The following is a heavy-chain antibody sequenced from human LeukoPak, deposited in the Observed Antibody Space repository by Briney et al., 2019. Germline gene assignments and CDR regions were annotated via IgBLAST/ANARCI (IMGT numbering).Heavy chain of an antibody. D-gene: IGHD3-16*01. J-gene: IGHJ4*02. CDR2: SRSRVNGGPP. Sequence: GRSLRLSCSGSGFSFGDYGINWVRQAPGRGLEWVGLSRSRVNGGPPEYAASVEGRFSMSRDDSKGFAYLQMNSLKTEDTAVYFCTRAFYDYVLDFWGQGTLVTVSS. CDR1: GFSFGDYG. CDR3: TRAFYDYVLDF. V-gene: IGHV3-49*04.